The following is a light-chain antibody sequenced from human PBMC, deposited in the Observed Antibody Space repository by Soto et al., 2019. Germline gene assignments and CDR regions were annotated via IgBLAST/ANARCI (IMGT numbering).Light chain of an antibody. J-gene: IGLJ1*01. CDR1: RSDVGGYKY. V-gene: IGLV2-8*01. Sequence: QSALTQPPSASGSPGQSVTISCTGTRSDVGGYKYVSWYQQHLGKAPKLMIYEVSKRPSGVPDRFSGSKSGNTASLTVSGLQAEDEADYYCSSYAGSNYVFGTGTKVTVL. CDR2: EVS. CDR3: SSYAGSNYV.